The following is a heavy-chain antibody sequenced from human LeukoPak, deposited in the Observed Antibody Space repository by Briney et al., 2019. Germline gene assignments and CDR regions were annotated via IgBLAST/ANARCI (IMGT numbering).Heavy chain of an antibody. CDR2: IYYSGST. D-gene: IGHD3-22*01. J-gene: IGHJ4*02. Sequence: PSETLSLTCTVSGASISSYYWSWIRQPPGKGLEWIGYIYYSGSTNYNPSLKSRVTISVDTSKNQFSLKLSSVTAADTAVYYCARYYYDSSGYYYDYWGQGTLVTVSS. CDR1: GASISSYY. V-gene: IGHV4-59*01. CDR3: ARYYYDSSGYYYDY.